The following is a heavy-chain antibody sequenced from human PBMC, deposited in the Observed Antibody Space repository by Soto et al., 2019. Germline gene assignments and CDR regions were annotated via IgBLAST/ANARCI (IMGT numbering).Heavy chain of an antibody. CDR2: INPSGGST. J-gene: IGHJ6*03. D-gene: IGHD3-3*01. V-gene: IGHV1-46*03. CDR1: GYTFPSYY. Sequence: ASVKVSCKASGYTFPSYYMHWVRQAPGQGLEWMGIINPSGGSTSYAQKFQGRVTMTRDTSTSTVYMELSSLRSEDTAVYYCAKSHYDFWSGSGYYMDVWGKGTTVTVSS. CDR3: AKSHYDFWSGSGYYMDV.